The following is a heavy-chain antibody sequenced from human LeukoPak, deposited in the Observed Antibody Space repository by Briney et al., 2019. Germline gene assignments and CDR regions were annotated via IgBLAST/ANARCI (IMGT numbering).Heavy chain of an antibody. CDR3: ARDLRHAEFDY. CDR2: IYTSGSS. CDR1: GASISSYF. J-gene: IGHJ4*02. V-gene: IGHV4-4*07. Sequence: SETLSLTCTVSGASISSYFWGWIRQPAGKGLEWIGRIYTSGSSNYNPSLKSRVTISLDKSKNQFSLELSSVTAADTAVYYCARDLRHAEFDYWGQGTLVTVSS.